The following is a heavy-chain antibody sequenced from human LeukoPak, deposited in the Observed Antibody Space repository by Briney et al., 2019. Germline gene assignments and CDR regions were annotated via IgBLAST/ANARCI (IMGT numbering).Heavy chain of an antibody. CDR1: GYTFTDYY. CDR3: ARGHSYSSSFDY. CDR2: INLNSGGT. V-gene: IGHV1-2*02. D-gene: IGHD6-13*01. Sequence: ASVKVSCKASGYTFTDYYMLWVRQAPGQGLEWMGWINLNSGGTNYAQNFQGRVTMTGDTSISIAYMDLSRLSSDDTAVYYCARGHSYSSSFDYWGQGTLVTVSS. J-gene: IGHJ4*02.